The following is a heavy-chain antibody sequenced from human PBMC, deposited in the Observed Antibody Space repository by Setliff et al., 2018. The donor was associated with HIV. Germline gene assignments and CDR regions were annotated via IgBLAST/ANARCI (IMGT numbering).Heavy chain of an antibody. V-gene: IGHV3-66*01. CDR1: GFTVSNDY. D-gene: IGHD2-21*01. CDR2: IHSGGST. J-gene: IGHJ4*02. Sequence: GGSLRLSCAASGFTVSNDYMSWVRQAPGRGLEWVSVIHSGGSTYYADSVKGRFIISRDNAKNSLYLQMNSLGAEDTAVYYCATDPRRLSYWGQGKLVTVSS. CDR3: ATDPRRLSY.